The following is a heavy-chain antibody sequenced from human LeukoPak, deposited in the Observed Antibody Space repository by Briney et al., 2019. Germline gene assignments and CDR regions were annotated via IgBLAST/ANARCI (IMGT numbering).Heavy chain of an antibody. J-gene: IGHJ4*02. V-gene: IGHV3-7*01. D-gene: IGHD2-21*02. CDR3: TRGLYYFDY. CDR1: GLTFSNYW. Sequence: GGSLRLSCAASGLTFSNYWMSWVRQAPEKGLEWVANIKQDGSEGHYVDSVEGRFTISRDNAKNSLSLQMNSLRAEDTAVYYCTRGLYYFDYWGQGTLVTVSS. CDR2: IKQDGSEG.